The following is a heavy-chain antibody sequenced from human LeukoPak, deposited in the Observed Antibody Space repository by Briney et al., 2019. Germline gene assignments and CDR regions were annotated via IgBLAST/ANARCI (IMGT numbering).Heavy chain of an antibody. D-gene: IGHD3-9*01. V-gene: IGHV3-9*01. CDR1: GFPFGNYA. CDR2: IPWNNDII. J-gene: IGHJ4*02. Sequence: GRSLRLSCVASGFPFGNYAMHWVRQTPGKGLEWVAGIPWNNDIITYADSVRGRFTVSRDNAKNSVYLQMDSLKPEDTALYHCVRGDWLDFWVQGTLVTVSS. CDR3: VRGDWLDF.